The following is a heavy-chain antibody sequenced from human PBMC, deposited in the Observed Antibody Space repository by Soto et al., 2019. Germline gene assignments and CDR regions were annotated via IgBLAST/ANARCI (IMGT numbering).Heavy chain of an antibody. CDR3: ARDLYNVLVPAATLDY. Sequence: QVQLVESGGGVVQPGRSLRLSCAASGFTFSSYAMHWVRQAPGKGLEWVAVISYDGSNKYYADSVKGRFTISRDNSKNTLYLQMNSLRAEDTAVYYCARDLYNVLVPAATLDYWGQGTLVTVSS. J-gene: IGHJ4*02. V-gene: IGHV3-30-3*01. D-gene: IGHD2-2*01. CDR1: GFTFSSYA. CDR2: ISYDGSNK.